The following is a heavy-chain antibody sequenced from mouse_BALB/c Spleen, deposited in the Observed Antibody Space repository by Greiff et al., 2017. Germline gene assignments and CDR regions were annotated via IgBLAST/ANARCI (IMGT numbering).Heavy chain of an antibody. V-gene: IGHV2-9*02. CDR1: GFSLTSYG. CDR2: IWAGGST. CDR3: ARVGGYDGFAY. Sequence: VQLQESGPGLVAPSQSLSITCTVSGFSLTSYGVHWVRQPPGKGLEWLGVIWAGGSTNYNSALMSRLSISKDNSKSQVFLKMNSLQTDDTAMYYCARVGGYDGFAYWGQGTLVTVSA. J-gene: IGHJ3*01. D-gene: IGHD2-14*01.